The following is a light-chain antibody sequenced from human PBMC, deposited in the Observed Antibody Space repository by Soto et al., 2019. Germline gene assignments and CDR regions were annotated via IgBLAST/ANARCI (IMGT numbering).Light chain of an antibody. CDR1: NSDVGSYNL. V-gene: IGLV2-23*02. CDR2: EVS. J-gene: IGLJ1*01. Sequence: QSALTQPASVSGSPGQSITISCTGTNSDVGSYNLVSWYQQHPGKAPKVIIYEVSERPSGVSDRFSGSKSGNTASLMISGLQAEDEADYYCCSYAGTFRGYVFGTGTKVTVL. CDR3: CSYAGTFRGYV.